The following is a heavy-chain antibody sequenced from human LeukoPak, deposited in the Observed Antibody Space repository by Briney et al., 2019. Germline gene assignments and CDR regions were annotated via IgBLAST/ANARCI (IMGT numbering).Heavy chain of an antibody. J-gene: IGHJ4*02. CDR3: ARNATYPFDS. V-gene: IGHV4-38-2*01. Sequence: SETLSLTCAVSGYSISSDCYWGWIRHPPGKGLEWIGSIYHSGSTSYNPSLKSRVTISVDTSKNQFSLKLTSVTAADSAVYYCARNATYPFDSWGQGTLVTVSS. CDR2: IYHSGST. CDR1: GYSISSDCY.